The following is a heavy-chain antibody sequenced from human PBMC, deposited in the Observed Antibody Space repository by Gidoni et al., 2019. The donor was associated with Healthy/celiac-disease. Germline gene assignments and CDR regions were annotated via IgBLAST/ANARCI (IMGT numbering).Heavy chain of an antibody. D-gene: IGHD1-26*01. Sequence: QVQLVQSGAEVKKPGLSVKVACKASGGTFSSYAISWVRQAPGQGLEWMGGSIPIFCTANYAHKFQGRVTITADKSTSTAYMELSSLRSEATAVYYCASSPQWEGATISWFDPWGQGTLVTVSS. J-gene: IGHJ5*02. V-gene: IGHV1-69*06. CDR3: ASSPQWEGATISWFDP. CDR2: SIPIFCTA. CDR1: GGTFSSYA.